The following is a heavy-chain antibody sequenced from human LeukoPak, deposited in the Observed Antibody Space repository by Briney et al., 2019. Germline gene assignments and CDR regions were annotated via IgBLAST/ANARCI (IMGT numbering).Heavy chain of an antibody. Sequence: GGSLRLSCAGSGFTFSNAWMSWVRQAPGKGLEWVGRIKSEPDGGTTDYAAPVKGKFTISRDDSRNTLYLQMNSLRAEDTALYYCTTDDRGYSYAPRYWGQGTLVTVSS. V-gene: IGHV3-15*01. CDR1: GFTFSNAW. CDR2: IKSEPDGGTT. CDR3: TTDDRGYSYAPRY. J-gene: IGHJ4*02. D-gene: IGHD5-18*01.